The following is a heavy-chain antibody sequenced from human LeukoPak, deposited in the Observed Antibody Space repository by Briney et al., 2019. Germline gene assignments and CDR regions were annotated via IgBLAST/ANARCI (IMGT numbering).Heavy chain of an antibody. V-gene: IGHV3-23*01. D-gene: IGHD2/OR15-2a*01. CDR1: GFTFSSYA. CDR2: ISGSGGST. J-gene: IGHJ6*03. CDR3: AKTYFPYYYYYMDV. Sequence: GGSLRLSCAASGFTFSSYAMSWVRQAPGKGLEWVSAISGSGGSTYYADSVKGRFTISRDNSKNTLYLQMNSLRAEDTAVYYCAKTYFPYYYYYMDVWGKGTTVTVSS.